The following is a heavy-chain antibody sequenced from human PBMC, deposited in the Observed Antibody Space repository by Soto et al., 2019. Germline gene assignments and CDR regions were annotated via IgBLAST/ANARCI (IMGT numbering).Heavy chain of an antibody. CDR1: GFTVSSYW. D-gene: IGHD3-10*01. J-gene: IGHJ5*02. V-gene: IGHV3-7*03. CDR3: ARQTRAPES. CDR2: IKQDGTDK. Sequence: PXGSLRLSCAASGFTVSSYWMTWLRQAPGRGLECVANIKQDGTDKYYVDSVKGRFTISRDNTQNSLYLQMNSLRAEDTAVYYCARQTRAPESWGQGTLVTVSS.